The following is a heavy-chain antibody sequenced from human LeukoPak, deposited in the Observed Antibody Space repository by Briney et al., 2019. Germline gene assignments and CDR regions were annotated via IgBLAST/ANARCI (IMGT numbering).Heavy chain of an antibody. Sequence: ASVQVSCKASVYTFISYDINWVRQATGQGLEWMGWMNPNSGNTGYAQKFQGRVTMTRNTSISTAYMELSSLRSEDTAVYYCARGPLSKRNWFDPWGQGTLVTVSS. J-gene: IGHJ5*02. CDR3: ARGPLSKRNWFDP. D-gene: IGHD2/OR15-2a*01. V-gene: IGHV1-8*01. CDR1: VYTFISYD. CDR2: MNPNSGNT.